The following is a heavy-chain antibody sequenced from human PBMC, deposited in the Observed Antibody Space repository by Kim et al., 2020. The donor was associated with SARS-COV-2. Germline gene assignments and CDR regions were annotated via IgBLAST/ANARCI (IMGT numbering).Heavy chain of an antibody. CDR2: ISDSGST. CDR1: GGSISSYY. D-gene: IGHD3-10*01. J-gene: IGHJ5*02. Sequence: SETLSLTCTVSGGSISSYYGSWILHLKGNGLDGCGYISDSGSTNDNPSLKSRVTISVDTSNNHFSLKLSSVPAADTAVYYCARVRWFGEFVPCDPWGQGTLVTVSS. V-gene: IGHV4-59*01. CDR3: ARVRWFGEFVPCDP.